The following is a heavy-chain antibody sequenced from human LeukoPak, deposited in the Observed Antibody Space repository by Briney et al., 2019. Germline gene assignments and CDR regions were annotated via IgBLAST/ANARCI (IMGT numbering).Heavy chain of an antibody. CDR2: VSHTRST. Sequence: SETLSLTCTVYGESFSGYYWSWIRQPPGKGLEWIGEVSHTRSTKYNPSLESRVTISVDASKNQFSLELTSVTAADTAVYFCARRGRNAFDIWGQGTMVTVSS. CDR1: GESFSGYY. CDR3: ARRGRNAFDI. D-gene: IGHD3-16*01. V-gene: IGHV4-34*01. J-gene: IGHJ3*02.